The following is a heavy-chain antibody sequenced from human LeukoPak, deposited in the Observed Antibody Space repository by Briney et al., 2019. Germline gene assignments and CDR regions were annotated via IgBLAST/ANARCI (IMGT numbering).Heavy chain of an antibody. CDR1: GYTFTSYG. CDR3: ARDAGYNGYDEGYFDY. D-gene: IGHD5-12*01. V-gene: IGHV1-18*04. J-gene: IGHJ4*02. Sequence: ASVKVSCKASGYTFTSYGNSWVRQGPGQGLGWMGWLSAYNGNTNYTQKLQGRATMTTDRSTSTAYMELRSLRSDDTAVYYGARDAGYNGYDEGYFDYWGQGTLVTVSS. CDR2: LSAYNGNT.